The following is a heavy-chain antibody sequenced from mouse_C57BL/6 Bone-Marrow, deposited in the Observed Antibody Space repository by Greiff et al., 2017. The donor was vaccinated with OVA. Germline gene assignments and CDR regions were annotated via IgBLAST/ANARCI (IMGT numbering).Heavy chain of an antibody. CDR1: GYTFTSYG. CDR3: ARGGLLGRAMDY. Sequence: VKLVESGAELARPGASVKLSCKASGYTFTSYGISWVKQRTGQGLEWIGEIYPRSGNTYYNEKLKGKATLTAAKSSSTAYMELRSLTAEDSAVYFCARGGLLGRAMDYWGQGTSVTVSS. CDR2: IYPRSGNT. J-gene: IGHJ4*01. V-gene: IGHV1-81*01. D-gene: IGHD2-13*01.